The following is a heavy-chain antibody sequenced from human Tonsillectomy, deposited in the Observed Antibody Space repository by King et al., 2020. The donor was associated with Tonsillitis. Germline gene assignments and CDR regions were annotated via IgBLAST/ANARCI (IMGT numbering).Heavy chain of an antibody. Sequence: QLQLQESGPGLVKPSETLSLTCTVSGGSISSSSYYWGWIRQPPGQGLEWIGSIYYSGSTYYNPSLKSRVTISVDTSKNQFSLKLSSVTAADTAVYYWASHNFGGDCYLVPYYYGMDVWGQGTTFTVSS. V-gene: IGHV4-39*07. D-gene: IGHD2-21*02. CDR3: ASHNFGGDCYLVPYYYGMDV. CDR2: IYYSGST. J-gene: IGHJ6*02. CDR1: GGSISSSSYY.